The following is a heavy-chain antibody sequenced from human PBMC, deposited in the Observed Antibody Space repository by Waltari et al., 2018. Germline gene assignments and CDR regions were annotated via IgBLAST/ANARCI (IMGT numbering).Heavy chain of an antibody. CDR1: GASITNWW. D-gene: IGHD2-15*01. V-gene: IGHV4-59*01. J-gene: IGHJ4*02. Sequence: QVQLQESGPGLVKPSETLSLTCSVSGASITNWWWNWVRQPPGERPAWIGYISHSEGTIYNPSLRSRFTISMDTSRNQFSLKLTSVTAADTAVYYCAGANIWGQGTMVTVSS. CDR3: AGANI. CDR2: ISHSEGT.